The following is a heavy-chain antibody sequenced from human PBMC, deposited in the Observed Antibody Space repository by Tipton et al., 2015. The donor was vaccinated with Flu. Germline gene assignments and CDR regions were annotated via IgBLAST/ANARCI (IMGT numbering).Heavy chain of an antibody. CDR3: AKDVRGYSGYEGYFNS. V-gene: IGHV3-43D*04. Sequence: SLRLSCAASGFTFDDYAMHWVRQAPGKGLEWVSLISWDGGVKNYAASVKGRFTISRDNSKNSLHLQMNSLRPEDTALYYCAKDVRGYSGYEGYFNSWGQGTLVTVSS. J-gene: IGHJ4*02. CDR2: ISWDGGVK. D-gene: IGHD5-12*01. CDR1: GFTFDDYA.